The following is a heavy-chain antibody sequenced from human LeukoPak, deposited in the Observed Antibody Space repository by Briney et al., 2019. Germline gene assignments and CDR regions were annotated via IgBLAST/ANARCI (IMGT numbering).Heavy chain of an antibody. J-gene: IGHJ4*02. V-gene: IGHV4-59*01. CDR3: ARGVPFFDH. Sequence: SETLFLTCTVSGGSISSYYWNWIRQPPGKGLEWIGYIYYSGSTNYNPSLKSRVSISVDTSKNQFSLKLSSVTAADTAVYYCARGVPFFDHWGQGTLVTVSS. CDR2: IYYSGST. CDR1: GGSISSYY.